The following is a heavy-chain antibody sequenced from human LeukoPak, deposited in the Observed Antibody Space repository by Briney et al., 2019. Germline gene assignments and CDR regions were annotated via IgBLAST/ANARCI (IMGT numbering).Heavy chain of an antibody. Sequence: GGSLRLSCAASGLTFSSYWMSWVRQAPGKGLEWVANIKQDGSEKYYVDSVKGRFPISRDNAKNSLYLQMNSLRAEDTAVYYCARRYFDYWGQGTLVTVSS. CDR3: ARRYFDY. CDR1: GLTFSSYW. V-gene: IGHV3-7*01. CDR2: IKQDGSEK. J-gene: IGHJ4*02.